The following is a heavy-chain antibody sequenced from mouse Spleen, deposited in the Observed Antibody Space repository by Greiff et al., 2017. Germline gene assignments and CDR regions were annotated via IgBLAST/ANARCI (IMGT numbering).Heavy chain of an antibody. J-gene: IGHJ2*01. CDR2: ISSGGSYT. CDR3: ARRGGLPYYFDY. D-gene: IGHD5-5*01. CDR1: GFAFSSYD. Sequence: EVHLVESGGGLVKPGGSLKLSCAASGFAFSSYDMSWVRQTPEKRLEWVATISSGGSYTYYPDSVKGRFTISRDNARNTLYLQMSSLRSEDTALYYCARRGGLPYYFDYWGQGTTLTVSS. V-gene: IGHV5-9*02.